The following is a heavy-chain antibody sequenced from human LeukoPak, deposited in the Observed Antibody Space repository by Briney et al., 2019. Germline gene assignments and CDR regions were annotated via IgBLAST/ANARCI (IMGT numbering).Heavy chain of an antibody. CDR1: VGPFRVLY. Sequence: WVTVALLCAFWVGPFRVLYGPGSTRPPGKGLEGMGEINYSGRTNYNPSLKSRVTISVDTSKIQFSLKLSSVTAADTAVYYCARGLSPRINMVRGVRPPFRGVFDYWGQGTLVTVSS. V-gene: IGHV4-34*01. D-gene: IGHD3-10*01. CDR3: ARGLSPRINMVRGVRPPFRGVFDY. CDR2: INYSGRT. J-gene: IGHJ4*02.